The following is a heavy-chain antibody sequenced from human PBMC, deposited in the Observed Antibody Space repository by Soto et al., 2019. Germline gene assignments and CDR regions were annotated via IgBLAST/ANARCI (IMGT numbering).Heavy chain of an antibody. V-gene: IGHV3-15*01. D-gene: IGHD5-12*01. J-gene: IGHJ4*02. CDR2: IKSKTDGGTA. Sequence: GGSLRLSCAASGFTFSNAWVSWVRQAPGKGLEWVGRIKSKTDGGTADYAAPVKGRFTISRDDSKNTLFLQMNTLKTEDTAVYYCATEGSGYDYWGQGTLVTVSS. CDR3: ATEGSGYDY. CDR1: GFTFSNAW.